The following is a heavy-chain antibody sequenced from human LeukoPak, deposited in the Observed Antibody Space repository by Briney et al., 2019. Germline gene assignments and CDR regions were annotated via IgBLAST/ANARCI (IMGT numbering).Heavy chain of an antibody. Sequence: PGRSLRLSCAASGLTFSSYGLHWVRQAPGKGLEWVAVISYDGSKKYYADSVKGRFTMSRDNSKNTLYLQMNSLRAEDTAVYYCAKSPGGYCTSTSCSGIDYWGQGTLVIVSS. J-gene: IGHJ4*02. D-gene: IGHD2-2*01. CDR3: AKSPGGYCTSTSCSGIDY. CDR2: ISYDGSKK. V-gene: IGHV3-30*18. CDR1: GLTFSSYG.